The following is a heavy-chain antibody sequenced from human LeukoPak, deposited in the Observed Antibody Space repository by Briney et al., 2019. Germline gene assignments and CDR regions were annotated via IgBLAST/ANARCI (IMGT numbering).Heavy chain of an antibody. Sequence: SETLSLTCTVSGGSISSYYWSWIRQPAGKGLEWIGRIYTSGSTNYNPSLKSRVTMSVDTSKNQFSLKLSSVTAADTAVYYCARGQYSSSWYRDAFDIWGQGTMVTVSS. D-gene: IGHD6-13*01. CDR3: ARGQYSSSWYRDAFDI. V-gene: IGHV4-4*07. J-gene: IGHJ3*02. CDR2: IYTSGST. CDR1: GGSISSYY.